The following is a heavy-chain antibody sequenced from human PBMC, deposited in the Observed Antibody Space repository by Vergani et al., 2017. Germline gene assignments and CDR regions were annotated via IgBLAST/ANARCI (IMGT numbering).Heavy chain of an antibody. J-gene: IGHJ6*03. Sequence: QVQLVESGGGVVQPGRSLRLSCAASGFTFSSYAMHWVRQAPGKGLEWVAVISYEGSNKYYADSVKGRFTISRDNSKNTLYLQMNSLRAEDTAVYYCARDGVEDYGXGSWGGRLGYYMDVWGKGTTVTVSS. V-gene: IGHV3-30-3*01. CDR3: ARDGVEDYGXGSWGGRLGYYMDV. CDR2: ISYEGSNK. CDR1: GFTFSSYA. D-gene: IGHD3-10*01.